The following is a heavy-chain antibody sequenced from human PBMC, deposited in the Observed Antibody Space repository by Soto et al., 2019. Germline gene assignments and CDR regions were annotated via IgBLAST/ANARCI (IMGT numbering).Heavy chain of an antibody. CDR1: GYTFTGYY. CDR2: INPNSGGT. Sequence: ASVKGSCKASGYTFTGYYMHWVRQAPGQGLEWMGWINPNSGGTNYAQKFQGWVTMTRDTSISTAYMELSRLRSDDTAVYYCARDFTPGIAAAGEPYGENFRFQHWGQGTQVTVSS. J-gene: IGHJ1*01. V-gene: IGHV1-2*04. CDR3: ARDFTPGIAAAGEPYGENFRFQH. D-gene: IGHD6-13*01.